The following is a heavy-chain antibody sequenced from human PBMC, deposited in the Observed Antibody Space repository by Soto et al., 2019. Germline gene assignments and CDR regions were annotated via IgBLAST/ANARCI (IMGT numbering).Heavy chain of an antibody. CDR2: ISNDGSRK. D-gene: IGHD6-13*01. J-gene: IGHJ4*02. V-gene: IGHV3-30*03. Sequence: QVQLVESGGGVVQPGRSLRLSCAASGFTFGNFGIHWVRQAPGKGLEWVADISNDGSRKYYAGSVQGRFTISRDNSRNTVYLQMDSLRAEDTAVYFCARGCSGGTNCFYFDFWGQGSLVTVSS. CDR3: ARGCSGGTNCFYFDF. CDR1: GFTFGNFG.